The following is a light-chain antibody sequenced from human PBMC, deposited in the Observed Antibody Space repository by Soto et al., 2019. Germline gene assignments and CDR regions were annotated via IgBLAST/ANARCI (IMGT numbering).Light chain of an antibody. J-gene: IGLJ1*01. CDR2: EVN. CDR3: CSSGGXPTYV. V-gene: IGLV2-23*02. CDR1: SSNVGSYKL. Sequence: QSVLTQPASVSGSPGQSITISCTGTSSNVGSYKLVSWYQQHPGKAPKLMIFEVNKRPSGVSNRFSGSKSGNTASLTISGLKVEDEADYYCCSSGGXPTYVFXTGTK.